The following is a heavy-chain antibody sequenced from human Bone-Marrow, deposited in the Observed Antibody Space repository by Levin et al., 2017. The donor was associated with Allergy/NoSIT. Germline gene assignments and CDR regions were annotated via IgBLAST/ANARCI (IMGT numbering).Heavy chain of an antibody. CDR3: ARDRGLGIVVPAANANYYDYGMDV. CDR2: IIPIFGTA. CDR1: GGTFSSYA. J-gene: IGHJ6*02. Sequence: ASVKVSCKASGGTFSSYAISWVRQAPGQGLEWMGGIIPIFGTANYAQKFQGRVTITADKSTSTAYMELSSLRSEDTAVYYCARDRGLGIVVPAANANYYDYGMDVWGQGTTVTVSS. V-gene: IGHV1-69*06. D-gene: IGHD2-2*01.